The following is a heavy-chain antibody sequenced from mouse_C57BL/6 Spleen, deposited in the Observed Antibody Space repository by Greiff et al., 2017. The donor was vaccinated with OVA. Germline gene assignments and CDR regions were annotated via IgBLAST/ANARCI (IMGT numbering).Heavy chain of an antibody. Sequence: VQLKQSGAELVKPGASVKLSCTASGFTIKDYYMHWVKQRPEQGLEWIGRIDPADGETKYTPKFQDKAPLTADTSSNTAYLQLSSLTSEDTAVDYCAASYHYGSSDGDYWGQGTTLTVSS. CDR3: AASYHYGSSDGDY. D-gene: IGHD1-1*01. CDR1: GFTIKDYY. V-gene: IGHV14-2*01. J-gene: IGHJ2*01. CDR2: IDPADGET.